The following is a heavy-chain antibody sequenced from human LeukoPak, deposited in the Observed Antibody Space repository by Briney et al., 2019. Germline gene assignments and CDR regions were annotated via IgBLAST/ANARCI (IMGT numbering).Heavy chain of an antibody. D-gene: IGHD1-26*01. CDR2: IDHGGVT. CDR1: GASIDFESYY. CDR3: ARGHDYYSEYFQH. V-gene: IGHV4-61*02. J-gene: IGHJ1*01. Sequence: PSETLSLTCTVSGASIDFESYYWSRVRQSAGKGLEWIGRIDHGGVTNYNPSLQSRVTISLDTSQKQFSLKLNSVTAADTAVYYCARGHDYYSEYFQHWGQGTLVSVSS.